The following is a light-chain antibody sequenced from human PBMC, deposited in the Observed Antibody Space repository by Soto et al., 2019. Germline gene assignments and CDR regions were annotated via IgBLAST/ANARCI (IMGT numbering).Light chain of an antibody. CDR2: KSN. CDR3: QSYDSSLSGVV. V-gene: IGLV2-14*02. Sequence: QSALTQPASVSGSPGQSITISCSGTSSDVGDYDLVSWYQQHPGKAPKLIIFKSNKRPSGVSSRFSGFKSGNTASLAISGLQSEDEADYYCQSYDSSLSGVVFGGGTQLTVL. J-gene: IGLJ2*01. CDR1: SSDVGDYDL.